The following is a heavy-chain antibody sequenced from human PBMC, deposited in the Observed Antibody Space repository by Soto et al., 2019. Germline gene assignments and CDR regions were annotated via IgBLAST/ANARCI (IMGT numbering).Heavy chain of an antibody. J-gene: IGHJ6*02. D-gene: IGHD6-19*01. V-gene: IGHV4-61*01. Sequence: QVQLQESGPGLVKPSETLSHTCTVSGGSVSSGSYYWSWIRQPPGKGLEWIGYIYYSGSTNYNPSLKSRVTISVDTSKNQFSLKLSSVTDADTAVYYCARGIVGWYQGRYYYGMDVWGQGTTVTVSS. CDR2: IYYSGST. CDR3: ARGIVGWYQGRYYYGMDV. CDR1: GGSVSSGSYY.